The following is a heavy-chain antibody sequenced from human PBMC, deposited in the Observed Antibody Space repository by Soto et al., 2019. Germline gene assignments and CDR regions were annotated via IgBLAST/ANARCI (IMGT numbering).Heavy chain of an antibody. CDR3: ARDRSIAAAGTFWFDP. CDR2: IYYSGST. CDR1: GGSISSYY. D-gene: IGHD6-13*01. V-gene: IGHV4-59*01. Sequence: TLSLTCTVSGGSISSYYWSWIRQPPGKGLEWIGYIYYSGSTNYNPSLKSRVTISVDTSKNQFSLKLSSVTAADTAVYYCARDRSIAAAGTFWFDPWGQGTLVTVSS. J-gene: IGHJ5*02.